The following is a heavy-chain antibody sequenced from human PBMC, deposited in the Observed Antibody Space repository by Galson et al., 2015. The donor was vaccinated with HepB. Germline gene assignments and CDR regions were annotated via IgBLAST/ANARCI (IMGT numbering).Heavy chain of an antibody. CDR2: IRYDGSNK. CDR3: AKVDVGVRLGTYYYYGMDV. V-gene: IGHV3-30*02. Sequence: SLRLSCAASGFTFSSYGMHWVRQAPGKGLEWVAFIRYDGSNKYYADSVKGRFTISRDNSKNTLYLQMNSLRAEDTAVYYCAKVDVGVRLGTYYYYGMDVWGQGTTVTVSS. CDR1: GFTFSSYG. J-gene: IGHJ6*02. D-gene: IGHD7-27*01.